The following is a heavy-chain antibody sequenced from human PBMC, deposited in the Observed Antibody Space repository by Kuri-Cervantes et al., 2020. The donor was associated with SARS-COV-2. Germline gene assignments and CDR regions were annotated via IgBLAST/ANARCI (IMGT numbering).Heavy chain of an antibody. J-gene: IGHJ3*02. CDR3: ARRSRPYGDDDAFDI. V-gene: IGHV5-51*01. CDR1: GYSFTRYW. Sequence: KVSCKGSGYSFTRYWIGWVRQMPGKGLEWMGIIYPGDSDTRYSPSFQGQVTISADKSISTAYLQWSSLKASDTAMYYCARRSRPYGDDDAFDIWGQGTMVTVSS. CDR2: IYPGDSDT. D-gene: IGHD4-17*01.